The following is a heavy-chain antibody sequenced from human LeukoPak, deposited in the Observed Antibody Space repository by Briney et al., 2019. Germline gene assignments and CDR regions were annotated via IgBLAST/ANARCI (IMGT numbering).Heavy chain of an antibody. J-gene: IGHJ5*02. CDR1: GYTFTNYA. D-gene: IGHD3-3*01. CDR3: ARGDYDFWSGYTFHWFDP. CDR2: INPNSGGT. Sequence: ASVKVSCKASGYTFTNYAMNWVRQAPGQGLEWMGRINPNSGGTNYAQKFQGRVTMTRDTSISTAYMELSRLRSDDTAVYYCARGDYDFWSGYTFHWFDPWGQGTLVTVSS. V-gene: IGHV1-2*06.